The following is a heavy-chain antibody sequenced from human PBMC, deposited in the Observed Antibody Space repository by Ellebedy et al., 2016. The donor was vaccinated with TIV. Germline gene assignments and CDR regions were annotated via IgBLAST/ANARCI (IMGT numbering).Heavy chain of an antibody. D-gene: IGHD2-15*01. V-gene: IGHV3-21*06. CDR2: ISSNSAYI. CDR1: GFTFSSYT. Sequence: GESLKISCAASGFTFSSYTINWVRQAPGKGLEWVSSISSNSAYIYYAGSLRGRFTISRDNARNLLYLQMNSLRADDTAVYYCAREGGRGSCSVDWFDSWGQGTLVTVSS. J-gene: IGHJ5*01. CDR3: AREGGRGSCSVDWFDS.